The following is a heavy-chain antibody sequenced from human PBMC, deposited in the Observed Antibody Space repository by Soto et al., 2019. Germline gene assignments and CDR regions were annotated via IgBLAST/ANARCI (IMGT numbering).Heavy chain of an antibody. CDR2: IIPIFGTA. V-gene: IGHV1-69*13. Sequence: GASVKVSCKASGGTFSSYAISWVRQAPGQGLEWMGGIIPIFGTANYAQKFQGRVTITADESTSTAYMELSSLRSEDTAVYYCAREAVAGIFWFDPWGQGTLVTVS. J-gene: IGHJ5*02. CDR3: AREAVAGIFWFDP. D-gene: IGHD6-19*01. CDR1: GGTFSSYA.